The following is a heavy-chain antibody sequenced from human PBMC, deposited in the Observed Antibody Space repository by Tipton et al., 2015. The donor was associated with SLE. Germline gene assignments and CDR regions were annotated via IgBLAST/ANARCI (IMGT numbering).Heavy chain of an antibody. V-gene: IGHV3-23*01. D-gene: IGHD3-16*01. J-gene: IGHJ4*02. Sequence: SLRLSCAASGFTFSNYAMSWVRQATGKGLEWVSAITGSGDRTYYIDSVKGRFTISRDNSKNTLYLQMNRLRVEDTAVYYCAGGTGAYFDHWGQGTLVTVSS. CDR3: AGGTGAYFDH. CDR2: ITGSGDRT. CDR1: GFTFSNYA.